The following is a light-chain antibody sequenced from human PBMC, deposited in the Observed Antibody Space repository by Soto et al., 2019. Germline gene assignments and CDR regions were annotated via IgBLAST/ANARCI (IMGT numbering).Light chain of an antibody. CDR3: QQYVSPPIT. J-gene: IGKJ5*01. V-gene: IGKV3-20*01. Sequence: EIVLTQSPGTLSLSPGDRVTLSCRASQTVTSNYLAWYQQKPGQAPRLLIYGASSRATGIPDRFSGSGSGTDFTLTISRLEPEDFALYYCQQYVSPPITFGQGTRLEIK. CDR1: QTVTSNY. CDR2: GAS.